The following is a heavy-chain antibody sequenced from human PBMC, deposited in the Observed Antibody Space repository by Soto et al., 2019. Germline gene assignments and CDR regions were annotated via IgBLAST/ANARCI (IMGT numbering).Heavy chain of an antibody. CDR3: ARRVWGSYRNTPYFDY. V-gene: IGHV4-39*01. D-gene: IGHD3-16*02. J-gene: IGHJ4*02. CDR1: GGSISSSSYY. CDR2: IYYSGST. Sequence: SETLSLTCTVSGGSISSSSYYWGWIRQPPGKGLEWIGSIYYSGSTYYNPSLKSRVTISVDTSKNQFSLKLSSVTAADTAVYYCARRVWGSYRNTPYFDYWGQGTLVTVSS.